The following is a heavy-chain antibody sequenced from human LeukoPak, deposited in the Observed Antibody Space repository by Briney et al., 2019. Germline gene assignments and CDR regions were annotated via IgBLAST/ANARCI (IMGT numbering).Heavy chain of an antibody. CDR1: GFTVSSNY. CDR2: IYSGGST. CDR3: ARAADYYDSSGYYSLFDY. V-gene: IGHV3-53*01. J-gene: IGHJ4*02. D-gene: IGHD3-22*01. Sequence: GGSLRLSCAASGFTVSSNYMSWVRQAPGKGLEWVSVIYSGGSTYYADSVKGRFTISRDNSKNTLYLQMNSLRAEDTAVYYCARAADYYDSSGYYSLFDYWGQGTLVTVSS.